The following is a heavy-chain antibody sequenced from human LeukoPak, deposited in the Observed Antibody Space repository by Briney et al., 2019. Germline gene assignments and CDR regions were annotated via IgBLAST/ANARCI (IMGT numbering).Heavy chain of an antibody. D-gene: IGHD3-22*01. CDR2: MKQVGSEK. CDR3: ARVPKYDSSGYYYGLGAFDI. CDR1: GFSFSTYW. V-gene: IGHV3-7*01. J-gene: IGHJ3*02. Sequence: VGSLRLSCAPSGFSFSTYWMTWVRQAPGKGLEWVANMKQVGSEKYYVDSVKGRFTISRDNAKNSLYLEMNSLRAEDTAMYYCARVPKYDSSGYYYGLGAFDIWGQGTMVTASS.